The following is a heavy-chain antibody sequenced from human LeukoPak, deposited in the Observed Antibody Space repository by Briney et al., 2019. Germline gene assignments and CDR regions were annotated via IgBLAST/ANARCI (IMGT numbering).Heavy chain of an antibody. J-gene: IGHJ5*02. CDR2: MYYSGSN. CDR3: ARHRGYCSGSRCYSVWFDP. CDR1: GGAITSSSYY. D-gene: IGHD2-15*01. V-gene: IGHV4-39*01. Sequence: SETLSLTCTVSGGAITSSSYYWGWIRQPPGKGLEWTGSMYYSGSNYYNPSLKSRITISEDTSKNQFSLQLSSVTAADTAVYYCARHRGYCSGSRCYSVWFDPWGQGTLVTVSS.